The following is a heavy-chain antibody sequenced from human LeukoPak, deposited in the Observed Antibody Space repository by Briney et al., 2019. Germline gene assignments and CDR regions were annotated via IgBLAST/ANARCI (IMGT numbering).Heavy chain of an antibody. Sequence: PSETLSLACTVSGGSISSSSYYWGWIRQPPGKGLEWIGSIYYSGSTYYNPSLKSRVTISVDTSKNQLSLKLSSVTAADTAVYYCASGDYYYMDVWGKGTTVTVSS. CDR1: GGSISSSSYY. V-gene: IGHV4-39*07. CDR2: IYYSGST. CDR3: ASGDYYYMDV. J-gene: IGHJ6*03. D-gene: IGHD3-16*01.